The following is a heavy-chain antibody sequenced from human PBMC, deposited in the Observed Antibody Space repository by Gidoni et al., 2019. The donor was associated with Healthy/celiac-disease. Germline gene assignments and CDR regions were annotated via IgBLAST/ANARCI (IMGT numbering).Heavy chain of an antibody. D-gene: IGHD6-13*01. CDR2: ISSSSSYI. CDR3: ARETIAAAGSLGED. J-gene: IGHJ4*02. V-gene: IGHV3-21*01. CDR1: GFTFSSYS. Sequence: EVQLVESGGGLVKPGGSLRISCGASGFTFSSYSMNWVRQAPGKGLEWVSSISSSSSYIYYADSVKGRFTISRDNAKNSLYLQMNSLRAEDTAVYYCARETIAAAGSLGEDWGQGTLVTVSS.